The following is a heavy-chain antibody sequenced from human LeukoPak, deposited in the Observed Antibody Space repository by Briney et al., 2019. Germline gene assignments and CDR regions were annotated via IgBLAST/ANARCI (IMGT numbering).Heavy chain of an antibody. J-gene: IGHJ3*02. D-gene: IGHD5-18*01. CDR1: GGSFSGYY. V-gene: IGHV4-34*01. Sequence: PSETLSLTCAVYGGSFSGYYWSWIRRPPGKGLEWIGEINHSGSTNYNPSLKSRVTISVDTSKNQFSLKLNSVTAADTAVYYCARGAPKEIQLWLRLRGVAFDIWGQGTMVTVSS. CDR2: INHSGST. CDR3: ARGAPKEIQLWLRLRGVAFDI.